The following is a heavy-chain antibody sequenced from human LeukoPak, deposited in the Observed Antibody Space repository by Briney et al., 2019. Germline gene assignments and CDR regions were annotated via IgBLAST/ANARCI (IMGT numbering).Heavy chain of an antibody. CDR2: INHSGST. CDR3: ARGRGLRLYYFDY. Sequence: PSETLSLTCAVYGGSFSGYYWSWIRQPPGKGLEWIGEINHSGSTNYNPSLKSRVTISVDTSKNQFSLKLSSVTAADTAVYYCARGRGLRLYYFDYWGQGTLVTVSS. J-gene: IGHJ4*02. D-gene: IGHD3-10*01. CDR1: GGSFSGYY. V-gene: IGHV4-34*01.